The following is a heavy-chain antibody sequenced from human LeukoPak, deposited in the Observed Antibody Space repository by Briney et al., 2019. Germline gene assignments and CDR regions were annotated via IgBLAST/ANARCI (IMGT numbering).Heavy chain of an antibody. V-gene: IGHV1-69*06. CDR1: GATFSTHA. CDR3: AREGNLMVYALDY. Sequence: SVKVSCKASGATFSTHAFSWVRQAPGQGLEWMGGIIPMFGTTNYAQKFQGRVTITADKSTSTAYMELSSLRSEDTAVYYCAREGNLMVYALDYWGQGTLVTVSS. D-gene: IGHD2-8*01. CDR2: IIPMFGTT. J-gene: IGHJ4*02.